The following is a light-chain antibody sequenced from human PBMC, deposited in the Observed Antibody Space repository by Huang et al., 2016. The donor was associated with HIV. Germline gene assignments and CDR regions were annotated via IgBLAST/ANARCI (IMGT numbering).Light chain of an antibody. CDR2: AAS. V-gene: IGKV1-27*01. CDR3: QKYDSAPRT. CDR1: QGISNH. Sequence: DIQMTQSPSSLSASVGDRVTISCRASQGISNHLAWYQEEPGQAPKLLVYAASALRSGVPSRFSGSGSGTEFTLTISSLQAEDVATYFCQKYDSAPRTFGPGTKVEIK. J-gene: IGKJ3*01.